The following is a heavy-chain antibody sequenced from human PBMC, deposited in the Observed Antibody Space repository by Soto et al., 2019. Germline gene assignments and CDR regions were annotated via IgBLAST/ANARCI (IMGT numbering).Heavy chain of an antibody. J-gene: IGHJ6*02. CDR1: GGTFSSYA. D-gene: IGHD3-3*01. V-gene: IGHV1-69*12. Sequence: QVQLVQSGAEVKKPGSSVKVSCKASGGTFSSYAISWVRQAPGQGLEWMGGIIPIFGTANYAQKFQGRVTITADESTSTAYMELSSLRFEDTAVYYCARGLPYYDFWSGLWYYGMDVWGQGTTVTVSS. CDR2: IIPIFGTA. CDR3: ARGLPYYDFWSGLWYYGMDV.